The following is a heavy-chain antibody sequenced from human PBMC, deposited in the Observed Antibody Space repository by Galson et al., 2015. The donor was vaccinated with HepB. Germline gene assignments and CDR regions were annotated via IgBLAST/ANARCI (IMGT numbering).Heavy chain of an antibody. CDR2: ISPTGSTI. J-gene: IGHJ4*02. CDR1: GFTFSTYT. CDR3: ARDPTPYCSTTNCAYYFDA. V-gene: IGHV3-48*02. D-gene: IGHD2-2*01. Sequence: LRLSCAASGFTFSTYTMNWVRQAPGKGLEWVSRISPTGSTIYYAASVEGRFTISRDNAKNSLDLHMNSLRDEDTAVYYCARDPTPYCSTTNCAYYFDAWGQGTLLAVSS.